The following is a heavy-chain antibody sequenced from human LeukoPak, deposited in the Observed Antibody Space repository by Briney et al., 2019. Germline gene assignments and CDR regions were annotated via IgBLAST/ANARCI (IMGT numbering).Heavy chain of an antibody. Sequence: GGSLRLSCAASGFTFSAHGIHWVRQAPGKRLEWVAVVSSDGNSKFSADSVKGRFTISRDNSKNTLFLQMNSLGPEDTAVYYCAKDQIGWAPGYSSGPLDYWGQGTQVTVSS. CDR1: GFTFSAHG. D-gene: IGHD6-19*01. J-gene: IGHJ4*02. CDR3: AKDQIGWAPGYSSGPLDY. V-gene: IGHV3-30*18. CDR2: VSSDGNSK.